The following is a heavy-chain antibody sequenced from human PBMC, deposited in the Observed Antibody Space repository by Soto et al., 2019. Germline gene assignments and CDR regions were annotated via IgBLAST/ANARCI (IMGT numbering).Heavy chain of an antibody. CDR1: GFTXSXFG. Sequence: QVQLVESGGGVVQPGGSLRLSCEASGFTXSXFGIHWVRQAPGKGLEWVAVVSYDGSFKYYADSVKGRFTISRDNSKNTLYLQMNSLRPEDTALYYCAKDSDQLLFDYYYYGMDVWGQGTTVTVSS. V-gene: IGHV3-30*18. J-gene: IGHJ6*02. CDR2: VSYDGSFK. D-gene: IGHD2-2*01. CDR3: AKDSDQLLFDYYYYGMDV.